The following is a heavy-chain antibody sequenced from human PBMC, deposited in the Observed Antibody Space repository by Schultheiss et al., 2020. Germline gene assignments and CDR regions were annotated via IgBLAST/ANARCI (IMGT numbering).Heavy chain of an antibody. J-gene: IGHJ4*02. CDR3: AGSIAAAGARLDY. CDR2: IYYSGST. D-gene: IGHD6-13*01. Sequence: SQTLSLTCTVSGGSISSYYWSWIRQPPGKGLEWIGYIYYSGSTNYNPSLKSRVTISVDTSKNQFSLKLSSVTAADTAVYYCAGSIAAAGARLDYWGQGTLVTVSS. CDR1: GGSISSYY. V-gene: IGHV4-59*01.